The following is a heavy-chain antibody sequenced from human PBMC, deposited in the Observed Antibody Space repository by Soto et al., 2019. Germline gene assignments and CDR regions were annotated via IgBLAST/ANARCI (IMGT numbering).Heavy chain of an antibody. J-gene: IGHJ4*02. D-gene: IGHD6-19*01. Sequence: QVQLVQSGAEVRKPGSSVKVSCKASGGTFTTYDISWVRQAPGQGLEWMGGIIPLFDAIKYAQKFQGRVTITAEKSTGTAYMELSSLRSEDTAMYYCARDRSSSWYNGTFYFDSWGQGTLVTVSS. CDR3: ARDRSSSWYNGTFYFDS. CDR2: IIPLFDAI. V-gene: IGHV1-69*06. CDR1: GGTFTTYD.